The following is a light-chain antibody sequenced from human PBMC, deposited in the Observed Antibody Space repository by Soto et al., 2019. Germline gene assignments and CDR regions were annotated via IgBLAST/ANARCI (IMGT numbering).Light chain of an antibody. CDR1: QSISNY. J-gene: IGKJ4*01. V-gene: IGKV1-39*01. CDR3: QQSYSTPLT. CDR2: AAS. Sequence: DIRMTRSPSRVLGSXGDRGTISSXASQSISNYLNWYQQKPGKAPKFLIYAASSLQSGVPSRFSGRGSGTDFTLTISSLQPEDFAIYFCQQSYSTPLTFGGGTKVDNK.